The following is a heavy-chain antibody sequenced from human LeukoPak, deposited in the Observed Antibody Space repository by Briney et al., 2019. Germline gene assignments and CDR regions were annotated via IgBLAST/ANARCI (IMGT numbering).Heavy chain of an antibody. CDR2: IIPIFGTA. V-gene: IGHV1-69*06. CDR3: ARGDYYDSSGYYYFFYYYYYMDV. Sequence: SVKVSCKASGGTFSSYAISWVRQAPGQGLEWMGGIIPIFGTANYAQKFQGRVTITADKSTSTAYMELSSLRSEDTAVYYCARGDYYDSSGYYYFFYYYYYMDVWGKGTTVTVSS. J-gene: IGHJ6*03. D-gene: IGHD3-22*01. CDR1: GGTFSSYA.